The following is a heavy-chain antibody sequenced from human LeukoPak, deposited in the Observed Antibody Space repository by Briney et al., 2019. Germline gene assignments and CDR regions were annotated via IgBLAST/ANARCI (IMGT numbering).Heavy chain of an antibody. Sequence: SETLSLSCSVSGDSVSNYGWSWVRQPPGKGLEWIGYVYASGINSDNQNPSLKSRVTISVDTSRNQFSLRLNSVAAADTAIYYCARDNFGSLDFWGQGALVTVSS. CDR2: VYASGINSD. CDR3: ARDNFGSLDF. V-gene: IGHV4-59*02. D-gene: IGHD3-10*01. CDR1: GDSVSNYG. J-gene: IGHJ4*02.